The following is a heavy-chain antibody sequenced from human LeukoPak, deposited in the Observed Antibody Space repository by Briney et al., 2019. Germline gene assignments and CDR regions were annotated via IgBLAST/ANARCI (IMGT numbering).Heavy chain of an antibody. V-gene: IGHV3-21*06. CDR2: ISSSTNYV. J-gene: IGHJ3*02. D-gene: IGHD6-19*01. Sequence: GGSLRLSCAASGFSFSSYIMNWVRQAPGKGLEWVSSISSSTNYVYYADSVKGRFTISRDNAKNSLYLQMNSLRAEDTAVYYCAGSRLAVAGTGAFDIWGQGTMVTVSS. CDR3: AGSRLAVAGTGAFDI. CDR1: GFSFSSYI.